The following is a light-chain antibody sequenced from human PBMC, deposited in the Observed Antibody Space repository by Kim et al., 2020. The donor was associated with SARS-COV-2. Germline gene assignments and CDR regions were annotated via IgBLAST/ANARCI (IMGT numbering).Light chain of an antibody. CDR2: YDS. CDR1: NIGSKS. V-gene: IGLV3-21*04. Sequence: PGKTAGITGGGNNIGSKSVHWYQRTPGQAPVLVIYYDSDRPSGIPERFSGSNSGNTATLTISRVEAGDEADYYCQVWDSSSVHPYVFGTGTKVTVL. J-gene: IGLJ1*01. CDR3: QVWDSSSVHPYV.